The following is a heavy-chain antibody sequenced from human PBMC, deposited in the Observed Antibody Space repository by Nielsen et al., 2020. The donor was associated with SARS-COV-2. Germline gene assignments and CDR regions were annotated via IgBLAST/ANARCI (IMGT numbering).Heavy chain of an antibody. Sequence: GESLKISCAASGFSVSSHDMNWVRQAPGKGLQWVSLIYSDGSTKYADSVKGRFTISRDNSRNTVYLQMNSLRPEDTVVYYCAREFALRDTAYFDYWGQGTLVTVSS. CDR3: AREFALRDTAYFDY. V-gene: IGHV3-53*01. CDR2: IYSDGST. J-gene: IGHJ4*02. CDR1: GFSVSSHD. D-gene: IGHD5-18*01.